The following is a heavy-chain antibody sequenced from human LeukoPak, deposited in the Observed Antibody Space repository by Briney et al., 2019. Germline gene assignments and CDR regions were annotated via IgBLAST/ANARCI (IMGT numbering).Heavy chain of an antibody. CDR2: IYSSGSA. J-gene: IGHJ4*02. V-gene: IGHV3-53*01. D-gene: IGHD3-22*01. CDR3: ASSGSYSDFDY. CDR1: GFTTRNNY. Sequence: PGGALRLPCGAPGFTTRNNYMGWARPAPGKGLEWVSIIYSSGSAYYVDSVKGRFTISRDTSKNMVFLQMNSLRAEDTAVYYCASSGSYSDFDYWGQGTLVTVSS.